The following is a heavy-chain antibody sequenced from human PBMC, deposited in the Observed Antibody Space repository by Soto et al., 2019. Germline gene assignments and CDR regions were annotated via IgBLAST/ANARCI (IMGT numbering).Heavy chain of an antibody. CDR1: GGSINYSY. D-gene: IGHD4-17*01. V-gene: IGHV4-59*01. CDR3: ARVNYGDYYYGMDV. CDR2: ISYTGST. Sequence: PSETLSVTCTVSGGSINYSYWTWIRQPPGKGLEWIGYISYTGSTNYNASLKSRLTISVDTSKNKFSLKLSSVTAADTALYYCARVNYGDYYYGMDVWGQGTTVTVSS. J-gene: IGHJ6*02.